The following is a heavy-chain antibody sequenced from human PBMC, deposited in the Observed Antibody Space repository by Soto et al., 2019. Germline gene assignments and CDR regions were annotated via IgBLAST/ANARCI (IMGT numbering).Heavy chain of an antibody. D-gene: IGHD3-10*01. CDR1: GGSISSYY. J-gene: IGHJ4*02. V-gene: IGHV4-59*01. Sequence: QVQLQESGPGLVKPSETLSLTCTVSGGSISSYYWSWIRQPPGKGLEWIGYIYYSGSTNYNPSPRSRVTISVDTSKNQVSLKLSSVTAADTAVYYCAGSNVLLWFGLDYWGQGTLVTVSS. CDR3: AGSNVLLWFGLDY. CDR2: IYYSGST.